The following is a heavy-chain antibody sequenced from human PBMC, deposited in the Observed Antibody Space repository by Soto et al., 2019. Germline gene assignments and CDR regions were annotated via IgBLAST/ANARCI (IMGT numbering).Heavy chain of an antibody. J-gene: IGHJ4*02. CDR2: ISSNGGTT. V-gene: IGHV3-64*01. Sequence: EVQLVESGGGLVQPGGSLRLSCAASGFTLSAYAMHWVRQAPGKGLEYVSGISSNGGTTYYSTSVKGRFIISRDNSKNSLYLQMGSLRPEDMAVYDCARESYFDSWGQGTQVTVSS. CDR1: GFTLSAYA. CDR3: ARESYFDS.